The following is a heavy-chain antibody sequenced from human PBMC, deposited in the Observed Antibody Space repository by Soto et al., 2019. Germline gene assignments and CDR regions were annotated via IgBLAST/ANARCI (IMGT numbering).Heavy chain of an antibody. J-gene: IGHJ6*02. D-gene: IGHD3-3*01. Sequence: EVQLVESGGGLVKPGGSLRLSCSASGFPFSTYTMYWVRQAPGKGLDWVSSITSSSSRNIFYAASVKGRFTISRDNANNMIFLQMNNLRVEDTAVYYCARDDPVFGAIPRMDIWGHGTTVSVSS. V-gene: IGHV3-21*02. CDR2: ITSSSSRNI. CDR1: GFPFSTYT. CDR3: ARDDPVFGAIPRMDI.